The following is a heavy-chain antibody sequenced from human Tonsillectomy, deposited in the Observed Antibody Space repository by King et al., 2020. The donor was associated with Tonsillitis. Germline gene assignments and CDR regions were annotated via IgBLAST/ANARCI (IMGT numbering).Heavy chain of an antibody. J-gene: IGHJ3*02. V-gene: IGHV3-7*01. Sequence: VQLVESGGGLVQPGGSLRLSCAASGFTFSSYWMTWVRQAPGEGLEWVANIKQDGSQREYVDSVKGRFTISRDNAENSLYLEMNSLRAEDTAMYYCARDPCSSNSCYWGAFDIWGQGTKVTVSS. D-gene: IGHD2-2*01. CDR3: ARDPCSSNSCYWGAFDI. CDR2: IKQDGSQR. CDR1: GFTFSSYW.